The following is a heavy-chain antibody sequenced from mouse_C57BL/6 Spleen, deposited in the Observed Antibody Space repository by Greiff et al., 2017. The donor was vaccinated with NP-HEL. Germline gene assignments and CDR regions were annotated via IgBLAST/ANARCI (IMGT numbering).Heavy chain of an antibody. D-gene: IGHD1-1*01. CDR3: ARRAFYSGFDY. V-gene: IGHV1-69*01. CDR2: IDPSDSYT. Sequence: QVQLKQPGAELVMPGASVKLSCKASGYTFTSYWMHWVKQRPGQGLEWIGEIDPSDSYTNYNQKFKGKSTLTVDKSSSTAYMQLSSLTSEDSAVYYCARRAFYSGFDYWGQGTTLTVSS. CDR1: GYTFTSYW. J-gene: IGHJ2*01.